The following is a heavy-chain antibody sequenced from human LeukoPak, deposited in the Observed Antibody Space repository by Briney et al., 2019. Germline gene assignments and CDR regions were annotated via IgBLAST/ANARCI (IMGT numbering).Heavy chain of an antibody. CDR2: ISSSSSTI. V-gene: IGHV3-48*01. CDR3: AREASGHFDY. D-gene: IGHD2-15*01. CDR1: GFTFSGYS. J-gene: IGHJ4*02. Sequence: GGSLRLSCAASGFTFSGYSMNWVRQAPGKGLEWVSYISSSSSTIYYADSVKGRFTVSRDNAKNSLYLQMNSLRAEDTAVYYCAREASGHFDYWGQGTLDTVSS.